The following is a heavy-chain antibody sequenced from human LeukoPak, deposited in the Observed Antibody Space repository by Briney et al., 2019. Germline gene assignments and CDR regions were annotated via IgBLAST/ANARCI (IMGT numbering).Heavy chain of an antibody. D-gene: IGHD6-13*01. CDR2: IWYDGSNK. V-gene: IGHV3-33*01. CDR1: GFTFSSYG. J-gene: IGHJ5*02. CDR3: ARETRYSSSWYGWFDP. Sequence: GGSLRLSCAASGFTFSSYGMPWVRQAPGKGLEWVAVIWYDGSNKYYADSVKGRFTISRDNSKNTLYLQMNSLRAEDTAVYYCARETRYSSSWYGWFDPWGQGTLVTVSS.